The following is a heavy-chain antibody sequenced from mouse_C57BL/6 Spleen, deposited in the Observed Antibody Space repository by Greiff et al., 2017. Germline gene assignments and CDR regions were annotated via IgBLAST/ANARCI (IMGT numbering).Heavy chain of an antibody. J-gene: IGHJ2*01. D-gene: IGHD2-4*01. Sequence: QVHVKQPGAELVKPGASVKLSCKASGYTFTSYWMHWVKQRPGQGLEWIGMIHPNSGSTNYNEKFKSKATLTVDKSSSTAYMQLSSLTSEDSAVYYCALYYDYDKAFDYWGQGTTLTVSS. CDR2: IHPNSGST. CDR3: ALYYDYDKAFDY. V-gene: IGHV1-64*01. CDR1: GYTFTSYW.